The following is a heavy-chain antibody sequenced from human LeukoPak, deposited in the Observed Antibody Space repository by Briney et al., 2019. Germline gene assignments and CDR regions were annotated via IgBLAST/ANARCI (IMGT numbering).Heavy chain of an antibody. Sequence: GGSLRLSCAASGFTFSSYAMHWVRQAPGKGLEWVAVISYDGSNKYYADSVKGRFTISRDNSKNTLYLQMNSLRAEDTAAYYCARGRRIVVVIIIDYWGQGTLVTVSS. V-gene: IGHV3-30-3*01. D-gene: IGHD3-22*01. CDR1: GFTFSSYA. CDR2: ISYDGSNK. CDR3: ARGRRIVVVIIIDY. J-gene: IGHJ4*02.